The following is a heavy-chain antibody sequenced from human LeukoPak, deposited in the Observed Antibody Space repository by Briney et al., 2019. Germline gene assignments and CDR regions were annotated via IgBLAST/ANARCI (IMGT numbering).Heavy chain of an antibody. CDR3: ARHDWFDP. CDR2: IKGDGIST. J-gene: IGHJ5*02. Sequence: GGSLRLSCAASGFDFSSNWMHWVRHAPGQGLVWVSRIKGDGISTNYADSVKGRFTISRDIAKNTLYLQMNSLRAEDTGVYYCARHDWFDPWGRGTLVTVSS. V-gene: IGHV3-74*01. CDR1: GFDFSSNW.